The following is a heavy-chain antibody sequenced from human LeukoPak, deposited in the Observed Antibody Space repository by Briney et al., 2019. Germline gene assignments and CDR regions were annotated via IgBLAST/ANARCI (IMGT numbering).Heavy chain of an antibody. Sequence: SETLSLTCTVSGFSISSFYWSWIRQPPGKGLEWIGYISYIGSTNYNPSLKSRVTISVDTSKNQFSLKLSSVTAADTAVYYCARHGNHVGGIQLWLSLDYWAREPWSPSPQ. J-gene: IGHJ4*02. D-gene: IGHD5-18*01. CDR3: ARHGNHVGGIQLWLSLDY. CDR1: GFSISSFY. CDR2: ISYIGST. V-gene: IGHV4-59*08.